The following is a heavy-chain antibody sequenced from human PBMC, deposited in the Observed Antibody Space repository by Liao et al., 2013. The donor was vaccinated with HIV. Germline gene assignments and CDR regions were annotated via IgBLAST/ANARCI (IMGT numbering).Heavy chain of an antibody. Sequence: QVQLQESGPGLVKPSQTLSLTCTVSGDSITSGNYYWSWIRQSAQKGLDWIGRVYSSGSTQYSSSLKSRVTMSVDTSKNHFSLKLTSLTAADTAVYFCAREADYGHFDYWGQGTVVAVSS. V-gene: IGHV4-61*02. CDR1: GDSITSGNYY. CDR3: AREADYGHFDY. CDR2: VYSSGST. J-gene: IGHJ4*02. D-gene: IGHD4-17*01.